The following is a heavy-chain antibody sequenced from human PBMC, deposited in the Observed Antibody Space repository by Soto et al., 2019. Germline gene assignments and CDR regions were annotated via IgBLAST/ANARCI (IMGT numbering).Heavy chain of an antibody. CDR2: IIPLFGTA. Sequence: QVQLEQSGGEVKQPGSSVRVSCKTSGGTFSTYAINWVRQAPGQGLEWMGAIIPLFGTADYSQKFQGRVTITADESTSTAYMELSSLRFDDTAVYFWARPKGTYSSGYYSFDFWGQGTLVTVSS. J-gene: IGHJ4*02. CDR1: GGTFSTYA. D-gene: IGHD6-19*01. CDR3: ARPKGTYSSGYYSFDF. V-gene: IGHV1-69*01.